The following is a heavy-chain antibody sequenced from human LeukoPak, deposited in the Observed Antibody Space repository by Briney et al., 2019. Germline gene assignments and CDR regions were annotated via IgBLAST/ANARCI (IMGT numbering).Heavy chain of an antibody. CDR2: INSDGSST. Sequence: GGSLRLSCAASGFTFSTDWMHWVRQAPGKGLLWVSRINSDGSSTSYADSVKGRFTISRDNAKNTLYLQMNSLRAEDTAVYYSARSGGSYFGYWGQGTLVTVSS. V-gene: IGHV3-74*01. CDR1: GFTFSTDW. J-gene: IGHJ4*02. CDR3: ARSGGSYFGY. D-gene: IGHD2-15*01.